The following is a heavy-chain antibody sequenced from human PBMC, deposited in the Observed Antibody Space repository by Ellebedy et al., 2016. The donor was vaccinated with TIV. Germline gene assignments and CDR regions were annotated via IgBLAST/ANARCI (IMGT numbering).Heavy chain of an antibody. D-gene: IGHD1-26*01. CDR3: VKHVSIVGPSELDY. J-gene: IGHJ4*02. CDR2: IYHSGST. CDR1: TGSGDGRPY. Sequence: SETLSLXXTASTGSGDGRPYWGWIRQSPGKGLEWVASIYHSGSTYYNPSLKSRVSISVDTSHNQVSLNVSSVTATDTATYYCVKHVSIVGPSELDYWGQGTLVTVSS. V-gene: IGHV4-39*01.